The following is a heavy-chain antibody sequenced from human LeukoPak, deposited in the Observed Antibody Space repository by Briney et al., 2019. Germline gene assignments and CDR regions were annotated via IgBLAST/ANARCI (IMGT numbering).Heavy chain of an antibody. D-gene: IGHD3-16*02. J-gene: IGHJ4*02. CDR1: GFTFSSYE. Sequence: PGGSLRLSCAASGFTFSSYEMNWVRQAPGKGLEWVSYISSSGSTIYYADSVKGRFTISRDNAKNSLYLQMNSLRAEDTAVYYCATGYDYVWGSYRYTGNWGQGTLVTVSS. CDR3: ATGYDYVWGSYRYTGN. V-gene: IGHV3-48*03. CDR2: ISSSGSTI.